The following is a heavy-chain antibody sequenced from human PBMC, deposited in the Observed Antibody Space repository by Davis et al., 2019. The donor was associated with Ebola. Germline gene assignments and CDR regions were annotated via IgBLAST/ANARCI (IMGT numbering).Heavy chain of an antibody. CDR2: VNPNSGNT. CDR3: TRGIARRRSGSWFDP. D-gene: IGHD2-15*01. Sequence: AASVKVSCKASGYTFTTYGINWVRQATGQGLEWMGWVNPNSGNTGYAQKFRGRVTMTRDTSITTAYMELSSLSSDDTAVYYCTRGIARRRSGSWFDPWGQGTPVTVSS. J-gene: IGHJ5*02. CDR1: GYTFTTYG. V-gene: IGHV1-8*01.